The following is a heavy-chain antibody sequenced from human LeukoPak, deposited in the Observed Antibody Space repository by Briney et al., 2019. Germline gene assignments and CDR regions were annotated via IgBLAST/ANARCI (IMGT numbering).Heavy chain of an antibody. CDR2: IKEDGSEK. CDR1: GFTFSSYW. V-gene: IGHV3-7*01. J-gene: IGHJ6*03. Sequence: TGGSLRLSCAASGFTFSSYWMTWVRQAPGKGLEWVANIKEDGSEKHYVDSLKGRFTISRDNAKNSLYLQMNSLRAEDTAVYYCARGVGATISYYHYYIDVWGKGTTVTASS. D-gene: IGHD1-26*01. CDR3: ARGVGATISYYHYYIDV.